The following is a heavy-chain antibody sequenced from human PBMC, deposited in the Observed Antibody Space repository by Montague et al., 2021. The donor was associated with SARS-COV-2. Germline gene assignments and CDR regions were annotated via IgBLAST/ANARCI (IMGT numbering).Heavy chain of an antibody. CDR2: IYDSGST. Sequence: SETLSLACTVSGGSISSRSYYWGWIRQPPGKGLEWIGSIYDSGSTNYNPSIKSPVTISVDTSKNQFSLKLSSVTAADTAVYYCARLRGDYVGTYDTFDIWGQGTMVTVSS. D-gene: IGHD4-23*01. CDR3: ARLRGDYVGTYDTFDI. J-gene: IGHJ3*02. CDR1: GGSISSRSYY. V-gene: IGHV4-39*01.